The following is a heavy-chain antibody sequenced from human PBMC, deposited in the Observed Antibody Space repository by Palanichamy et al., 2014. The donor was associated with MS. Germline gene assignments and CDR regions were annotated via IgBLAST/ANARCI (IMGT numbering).Heavy chain of an antibody. D-gene: IGHD3-10*01. CDR3: ARTLGPSLGSGSYYNARPDY. Sequence: QVQLVESGGGVVQPGRSLRLSCAASGFTFSSYAMHWVRQAPGKGLEWVAVISYDGSNKYYADSVKGRFTISRDNSKNTLYLQMNSLRAEDTAVYYCARTLGPSLGSGSYYNARPDYWGQGILVTVSS. CDR1: GFTFSSYA. CDR2: ISYDGSNK. J-gene: IGHJ4*02. V-gene: IGHV3-30-3*01.